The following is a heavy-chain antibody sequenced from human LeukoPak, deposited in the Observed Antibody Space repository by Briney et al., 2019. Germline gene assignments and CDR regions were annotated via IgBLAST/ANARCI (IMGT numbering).Heavy chain of an antibody. D-gene: IGHD2-2*01. CDR1: GFTFSSYS. CDR3: ARGRCTSTNCFPDY. Sequence: GGSLRLSCAASGFTFSSYSFNWVRQVPGKGLEWVSSITTTFYTYYTDSVKGRFTISRDDAKNSLYLQMNSLRAEDTAVYYCARGRCTSTNCFPDYWGQGTLVTVSS. V-gene: IGHV3-21*01. J-gene: IGHJ4*02. CDR2: ITTTFYT.